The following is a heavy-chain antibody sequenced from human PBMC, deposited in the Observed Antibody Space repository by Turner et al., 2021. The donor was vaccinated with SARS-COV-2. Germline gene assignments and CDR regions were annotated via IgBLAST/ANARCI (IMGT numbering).Heavy chain of an antibody. J-gene: IGHJ4*02. CDR2: INHGEST. V-gene: IGHV4-34*01. Sequence: QVQLQQWGAGLLKPSETLSLTCAVYGGSFSGYYWSWIRQPPGKGLEWIGEINHGESTNYNPSLKSRVTITVDTSKNQFSLKLSSVTAADTAVYYCARSGWSLWYFDYWGQGTLVTVSS. CDR1: GGSFSGYY. CDR3: ARSGWSLWYFDY. D-gene: IGHD6-19*01.